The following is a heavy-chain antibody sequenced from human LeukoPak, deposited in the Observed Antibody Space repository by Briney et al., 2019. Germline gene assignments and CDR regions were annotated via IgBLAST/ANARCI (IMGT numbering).Heavy chain of an antibody. CDR2: IKQDGSEK. V-gene: IGHV3-7*01. J-gene: IGHJ6*03. Sequence: GGSLRLSCAASGFTFSSYWMSWVRQAPGKGLEWVANIKQDGSEKYYVDSVKGRFTISRDNAKNSLYLQMNSLRAEDTAVYYCARGRVGASNYYYYYMDVWGKGTTVTVSS. D-gene: IGHD1-26*01. CDR3: ARGRVGASNYYYYYMDV. CDR1: GFTFSSYW.